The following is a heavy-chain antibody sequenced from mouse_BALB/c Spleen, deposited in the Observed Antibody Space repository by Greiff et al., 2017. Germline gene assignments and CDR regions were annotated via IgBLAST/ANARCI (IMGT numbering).Heavy chain of an antibody. CDR3: ARIARDFTTSYWYFDV. D-gene: IGHD1-1*01. J-gene: IGHJ1*01. CDR1: GFSLSTYGIG. V-gene: IGHV8-11*01. CDR2: IWWNDNK. Sequence: ESGPGILQPSQTLSLTCSFSGFSLSTYGIGVGWIRQPSGKGLDWLAHIWWNDNKYYNTALKSRLPISKDTSNNQVFRKIASVDTADTATYYCARIARDFTTSYWYFDVWGAGTTVTVSS.